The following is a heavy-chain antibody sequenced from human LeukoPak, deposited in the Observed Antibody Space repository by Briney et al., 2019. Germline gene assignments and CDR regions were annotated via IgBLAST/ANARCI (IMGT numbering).Heavy chain of an antibody. J-gene: IGHJ4*02. CDR2: IYSGGST. D-gene: IGHD3-3*01. Sequence: GGSLRLSCAASGFTVSNNSLSWVRQAPGKGLEWVSVIYSGGSTYYADSVKGRFTISRDNSKNTLYLQMNSLRAEDTAVYYCARSYYDFWSGYYSEGAAQIDYWGQGTLVTVSS. V-gene: IGHV3-53*01. CDR1: GFTVSNNS. CDR3: ARSYYDFWSGYYSEGAAQIDY.